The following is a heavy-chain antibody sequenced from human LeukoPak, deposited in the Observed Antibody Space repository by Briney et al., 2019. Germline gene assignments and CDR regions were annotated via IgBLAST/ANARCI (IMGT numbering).Heavy chain of an antibody. V-gene: IGHV3-23*01. D-gene: IGHD3-3*01. Sequence: GGSLRLSCAASGFTFSSYAMSWVRQAPGKGLGWVSAVSGSGGSTYYADSVKGRFTISRDNSKNTLYLQMNSLRAEDTAVYYCAKSPPRRSYDFWSGYYSGPDYWGQGTLVTVSS. CDR2: VSGSGGST. CDR1: GFTFSSYA. CDR3: AKSPPRRSYDFWSGYYSGPDY. J-gene: IGHJ4*02.